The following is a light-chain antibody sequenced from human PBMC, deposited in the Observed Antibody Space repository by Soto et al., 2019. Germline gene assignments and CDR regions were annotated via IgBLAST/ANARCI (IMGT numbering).Light chain of an antibody. CDR1: SSDVGAYNF. V-gene: IGLV2-14*03. Sequence: QSALTQPASVSGSPGQSITISCTGTSSDVGAYNFVSWYQQHPGKAPKLIIFDVSSRPSGVSDRFSGSKSGNTASLTISGLQAEDEGDYYCSSYTSSSTHVFGSGTKVTVL. CDR3: SSYTSSSTHV. J-gene: IGLJ1*01. CDR2: DVS.